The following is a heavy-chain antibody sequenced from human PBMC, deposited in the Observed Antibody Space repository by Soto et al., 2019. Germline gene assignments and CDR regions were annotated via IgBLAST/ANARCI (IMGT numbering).Heavy chain of an antibody. CDR1: GGSISSSSYY. CDR3: ARQMPDTHFDY. J-gene: IGHJ4*02. V-gene: IGHV4-39*01. Sequence: QLQLQESGPGLVKPSETLSLTCTVSGGSISSSSYYWGWIRQPPGKGLEWIGSIYYSGSTYYNPSLKSRVTISVDTSKNQFSLKLSSVTAADTAVYYCARQMPDTHFDYWGQGTLVTVSS. D-gene: IGHD2-2*01. CDR2: IYYSGST.